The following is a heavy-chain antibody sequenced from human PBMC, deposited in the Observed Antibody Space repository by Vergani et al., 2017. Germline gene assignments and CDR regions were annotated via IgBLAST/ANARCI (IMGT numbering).Heavy chain of an antibody. J-gene: IGHJ4*02. CDR2: IKQDGSEK. Sequence: EVQLVESGGGLVQPGGSLRLSCAASGFTFSSYWMSWVRQAPGKGLEWVANIKQDGSEKYYVDSVKGRFTISRDNAKNSLYLQMNSLRAEDTAVYYCARDRAASMIVVVTAEFDYWGQGTLVIVSS. CDR3: ARDRAASMIVVVTAEFDY. CDR1: GFTFSSYW. D-gene: IGHD3-22*01. V-gene: IGHV3-7*01.